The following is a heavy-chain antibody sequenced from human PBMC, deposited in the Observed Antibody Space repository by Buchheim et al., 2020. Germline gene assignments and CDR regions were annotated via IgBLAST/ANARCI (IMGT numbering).Heavy chain of an antibody. J-gene: IGHJ6*02. D-gene: IGHD4-23*01. CDR2: IYSGGST. Sequence: EVQLVETGGGLIQPGGSLRLSCAASGFTVSSNYMSWVRQAPGKGLEWVSVIYSGGSTYYADSVKGRFTISRDNSENTLYLQMNSLRAEYTAVYYCARVGTTEVYAYYGMDVWGQGTT. V-gene: IGHV3-53*02. CDR3: ARVGTTEVYAYYGMDV. CDR1: GFTVSSNY.